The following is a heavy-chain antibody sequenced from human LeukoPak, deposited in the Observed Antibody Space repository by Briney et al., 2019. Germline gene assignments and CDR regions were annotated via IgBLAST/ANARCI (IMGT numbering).Heavy chain of an antibody. CDR3: ARLTSSSWPVFDY. D-gene: IGHD6-13*01. Sequence: SETLSLTCNVSGGSISSSSYYWGWIRQPPGKGLEWIGSIYYSGSTYYNPSLKSRVTISVDTSKNQFSLKLSSVTAADTAVYYCARLTSSSWPVFDYWGQGTLVTVSS. CDR2: IYYSGST. CDR1: GGSISSSSYY. J-gene: IGHJ4*02. V-gene: IGHV4-39*01.